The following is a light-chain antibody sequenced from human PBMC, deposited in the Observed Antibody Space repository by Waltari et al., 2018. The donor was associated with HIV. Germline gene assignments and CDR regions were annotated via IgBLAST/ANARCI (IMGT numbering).Light chain of an antibody. V-gene: IGLV2-14*01. Sequence: QSALTQPASVSGSPGQSITISCTGTSSAVGGYNYVSWYQQHPGKAPKLMIYEVSNRPSGVSNRFSGSKSGNMASLTISGLQAEDEADYYCSSYTSSSTVVFGGGTKLTVL. CDR3: SSYTSSSTVV. CDR1: SSAVGGYNY. CDR2: EVS. J-gene: IGLJ3*02.